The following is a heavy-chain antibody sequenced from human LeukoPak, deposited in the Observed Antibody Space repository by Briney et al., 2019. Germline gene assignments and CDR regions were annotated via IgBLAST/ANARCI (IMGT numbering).Heavy chain of an antibody. J-gene: IGHJ4*02. CDR3: AKSGTYYYDTSGYYFDY. V-gene: IGHV3-9*01. Sequence: PGRSLRLSCAASGFTFDDYAMHWVRQAPGKGLEWVSGISWNSGSTGYADSVKGRFTISRDNAKNSLYLQMNSLRAEDTAVYYCAKSGTYYYDTSGYYFDYWGQGALVTVSS. CDR2: ISWNSGST. D-gene: IGHD3-22*01. CDR1: GFTFDDYA.